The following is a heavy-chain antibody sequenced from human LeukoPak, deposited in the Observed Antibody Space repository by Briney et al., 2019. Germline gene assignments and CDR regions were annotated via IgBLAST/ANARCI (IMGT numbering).Heavy chain of an antibody. Sequence: RASVKVSCKASGYTFTSYGISWVRQAPGQGLEWMGGFDPEDGETIYAQKFQGRVTMTEDTSTDTAYMELSSLRSEDTAVYYCATGAPGAAADYWGQGTLVTVSS. V-gene: IGHV1-24*01. CDR3: ATGAPGAAADY. CDR2: FDPEDGET. D-gene: IGHD6-13*01. CDR1: GYTFTSYG. J-gene: IGHJ4*02.